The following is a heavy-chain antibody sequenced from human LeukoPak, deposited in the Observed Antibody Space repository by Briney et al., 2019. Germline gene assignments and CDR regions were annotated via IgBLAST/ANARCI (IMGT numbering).Heavy chain of an antibody. V-gene: IGHV3-23*01. J-gene: IGHJ4*02. CDR3: TRGPTLIGVAGTWPLDD. Sequence: PGGSLRLSCAASGFTFGTYDMSWVRQPPGKGLEWVSTLACLDSSCTEYYSDSVKGRFSISRDKSRSTLSLQLNSLRAEDSAVYYCTRGPTLIGVAGTWPLDDWGQGTLVTVSS. D-gene: IGHD6-19*01. CDR2: CLDSSCTE. CDR1: GFTFGTYD.